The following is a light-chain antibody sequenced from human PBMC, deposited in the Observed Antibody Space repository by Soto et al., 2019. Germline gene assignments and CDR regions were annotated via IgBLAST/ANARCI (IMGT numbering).Light chain of an antibody. J-gene: IGLJ1*01. CDR2: EVT. Sequence: QSALTQPPSASGSPGQSVTISCSGTSSDVGGYNYVSWFRQHPGKAPKLLIYEVTKRPSGVPDRFSGSKSGNTASLTVSGLQAEDEADYYCSSYAGSNSFVFGTGTKVTVL. V-gene: IGLV2-8*01. CDR3: SSYAGSNSFV. CDR1: SSDVGGYNY.